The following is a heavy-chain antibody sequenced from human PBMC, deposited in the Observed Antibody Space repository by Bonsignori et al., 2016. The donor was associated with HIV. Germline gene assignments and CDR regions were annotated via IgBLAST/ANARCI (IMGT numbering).Heavy chain of an antibody. Sequence: VRQAPGRAGVVAVISYDGSNKYYADSVKGRFTISRDNSKNTLYLQMNSLRAEDTAVYYCAKVEYYDFWSGTGPFDYWGQGTLVTVSS. D-gene: IGHD3-3*01. J-gene: IGHJ4*02. V-gene: IGHV3-30*18. CDR2: ISYDGSNK. CDR3: AKVEYYDFWSGTGPFDY.